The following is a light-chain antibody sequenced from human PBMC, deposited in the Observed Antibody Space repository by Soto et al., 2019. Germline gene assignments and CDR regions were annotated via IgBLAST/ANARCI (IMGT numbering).Light chain of an antibody. V-gene: IGLV2-14*01. CDR1: SGDVGVYKF. J-gene: IGLJ1*01. Sequence: QSVLTQPASVSGSPGQSITISCTGTSGDVGVYKFVSWYQQHPGKAPKLIIYEVSNRPSGVSSRFSGSMSGKTASLTISGLQAEDEADYYCGSYTGTIYVFGTGTKVTVL. CDR2: EVS. CDR3: GSYTGTIYV.